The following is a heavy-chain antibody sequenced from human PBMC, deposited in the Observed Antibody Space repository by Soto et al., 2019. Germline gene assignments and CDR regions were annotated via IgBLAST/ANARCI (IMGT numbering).Heavy chain of an antibody. Sequence: ASVKVSCKASGYTFTSYDINWVRQATGQGLEWMGWMNPNSGNTGYAQKFQGRVTMTRNTSISTAYMELSSLRSEDTAVYYCASGRGDFCSSCSTTVGRVYYYYYMDVWGKGTTVTVSS. D-gene: IGHD3-3*01. J-gene: IGHJ6*03. CDR2: MNPNSGNT. CDR3: ASGRGDFCSSCSTTVGRVYYYYYMDV. V-gene: IGHV1-8*01. CDR1: GYTFTSYD.